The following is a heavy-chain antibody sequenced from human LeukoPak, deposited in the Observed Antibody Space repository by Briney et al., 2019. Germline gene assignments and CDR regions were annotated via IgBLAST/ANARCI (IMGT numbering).Heavy chain of an antibody. CDR3: ARGQVYYDFWSGYYQRLTFDY. D-gene: IGHD3-3*01. CDR1: GGSFSGYY. J-gene: IGHJ4*02. Sequence: SETLSLTCAVYGGSFSGYYWSWIRQPPGKGLEWIGEINHSGSTSYNPSLKSRVTISVDTSKNQFSLKLSSVTAADTAVYYCARGQVYYDFWSGYYQRLTFDYWGQGTLVTVSS. V-gene: IGHV4-34*01. CDR2: INHSGST.